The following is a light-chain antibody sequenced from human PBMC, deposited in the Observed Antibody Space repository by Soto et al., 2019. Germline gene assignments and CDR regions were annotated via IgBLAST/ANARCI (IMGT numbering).Light chain of an antibody. CDR1: PSVANF. J-gene: IGKJ5*01. CDR2: GAF. CDR3: QQRNIWPPVT. V-gene: IGKV3-11*01. Sequence: EIVLTQSHATLSLSPGERATLSCRASPSVANFVAWYQQKPGQAPRLLIYGAFNRATGIPARFSGSGSGTDFTLTISSLEPEDSAVYYCQQRNIWPPVTFGHGTRLEI.